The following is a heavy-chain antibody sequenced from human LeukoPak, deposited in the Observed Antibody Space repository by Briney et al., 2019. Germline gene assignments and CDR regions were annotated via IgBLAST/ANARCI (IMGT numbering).Heavy chain of an antibody. CDR3: VQGPYLDY. J-gene: IGHJ4*02. D-gene: IGHD2-21*01. V-gene: IGHV3-11*04. CDR2: ITRPGTTT. Sequence: GGSLGFSGETPELTFSAYSLSWFGQAPGKGLEWVSHITRPGTTTYYAESVRGRFTISRDNAKNSLYLQMKSLRAEDTALYFCVQGPYLDYWGQGTLVTVSS. CDR1: ELTFSAYS.